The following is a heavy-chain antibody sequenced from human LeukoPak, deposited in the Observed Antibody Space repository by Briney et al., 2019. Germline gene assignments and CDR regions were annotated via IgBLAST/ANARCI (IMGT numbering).Heavy chain of an antibody. CDR3: ARGNRLYYYYGMDV. CDR1: GFTFSSYA. J-gene: IGHJ6*02. Sequence: AGGSLRLSCAASGFTFSSYAMHWVRQAPGKGLEWVAVISYDGSNKYYADSVKGRFTISRDNSKNTLYLQMNSLRAEDTAVYYCARGNRLYYYYGMDVWGQGTTVTASS. V-gene: IGHV3-30-3*01. CDR2: ISYDGSNK.